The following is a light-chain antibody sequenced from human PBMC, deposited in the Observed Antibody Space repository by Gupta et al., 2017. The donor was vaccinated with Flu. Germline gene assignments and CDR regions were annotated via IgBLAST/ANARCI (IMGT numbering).Light chain of an antibody. CDR3: QQYYNWPPWT. CDR1: QSVNNN. Sequence: EIVMTQSPATLSVSPGEKVTLSCRASQSVNNNLAWYQQKPGQAPRLLIYFASTRAPGVPARLSGSGSGTDFTLTISSLESEDFAVYYCQQYYNWPPWTFGQGTKVEVK. V-gene: IGKV3-15*01. CDR2: FAS. J-gene: IGKJ1*01.